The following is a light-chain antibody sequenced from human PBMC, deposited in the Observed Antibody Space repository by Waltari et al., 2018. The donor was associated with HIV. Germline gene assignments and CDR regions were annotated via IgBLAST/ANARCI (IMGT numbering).Light chain of an antibody. J-gene: IGKJ1*01. CDR3: QQYMSWPRT. Sequence: ETVMTQSPDSLSVSPGETVILSCKASQSVSDDLAWYQQKPGRAPRLLIYEASTMNTGVPVKFRGTGSGTEFTLTISSLQSEDIGVYFCQQYMSWPRTFGQGSRVELK. CDR2: EAS. V-gene: IGKV3-15*01. CDR1: QSVSDD.